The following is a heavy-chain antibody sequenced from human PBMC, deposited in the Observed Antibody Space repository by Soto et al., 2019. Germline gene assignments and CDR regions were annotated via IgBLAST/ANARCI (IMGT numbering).Heavy chain of an antibody. CDR3: AREGTNRPRIAAGWFDP. J-gene: IGHJ5*02. V-gene: IGHV6-1*01. D-gene: IGHD6-13*01. CDR1: GDSVSSNSAA. CDR2: TYYRSKWYN. Sequence: PSQTLSLTCAISGDSVSSNSAAWKWIRQSPSRGLEWLGRTYYRSKWYNDYAVSVKSRITINPDTSKNQFSLQLNSVTPEDTAVYYCAREGTNRPRIAAGWFDPWGQGTLVTVSS.